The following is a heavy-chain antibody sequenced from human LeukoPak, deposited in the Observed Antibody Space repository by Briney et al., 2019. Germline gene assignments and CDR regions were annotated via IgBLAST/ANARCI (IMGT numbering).Heavy chain of an antibody. Sequence: PSETLSLTCTVSGYSISSGYYWAWIRQPPGKGLEWIGSLFHGGSTYYNSSLKSRVTISVDTSKNHFSLKLSSVTAADTAVYYCARSIQLWLRGLDYWGQGTLVTVSS. D-gene: IGHD5-18*01. CDR1: GYSISSGYY. V-gene: IGHV4-38-2*02. CDR2: LFHGGST. J-gene: IGHJ4*02. CDR3: ARSIQLWLRGLDY.